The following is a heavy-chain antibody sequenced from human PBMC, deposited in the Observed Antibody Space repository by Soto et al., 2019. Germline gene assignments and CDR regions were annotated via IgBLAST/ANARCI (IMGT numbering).Heavy chain of an antibody. D-gene: IGHD2-15*01. CDR3: AKECGIVSANYSLDY. CDR1: GFTYSNHA. V-gene: IGHV3-23*01. Sequence: EVQLLESGGDLVQPGGSLRLSCAVSGFTYSNHAMNWVRQAPGKGLEWVSGISGSGGSTYYADSVKGRFTISRDNSKNKPYLQMNSRRAEDTAGDRSAKECGIVSANYSLDYWGQGTLVTVSS. J-gene: IGHJ4*02. CDR2: ISGSGGST.